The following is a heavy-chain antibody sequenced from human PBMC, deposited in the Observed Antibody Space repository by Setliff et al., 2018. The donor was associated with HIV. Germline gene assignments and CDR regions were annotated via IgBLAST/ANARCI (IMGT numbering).Heavy chain of an antibody. J-gene: IGHJ4*02. CDR3: ARDRVIGSGWSQ. CDR2: IIPIFGTA. Sequence: SVKVSCKASGGTFSSYAISWVRQAPGQGLEWMGGIIPIFGTANYAQKFQGRVTITADESTSTAYMELSSLRSEDTAVYYCARDRVIGSGWSQWGQGTLGTVSS. D-gene: IGHD6-19*01. CDR1: GGTFSSYA. V-gene: IGHV1-69*13.